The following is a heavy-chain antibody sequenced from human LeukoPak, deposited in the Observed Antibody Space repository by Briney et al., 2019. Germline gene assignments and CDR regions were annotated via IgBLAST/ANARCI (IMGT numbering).Heavy chain of an antibody. D-gene: IGHD2-2*03. Sequence: GASVKVSCKASGYTFTSYGISWVRLAPGQGLEWMGWISAYNGNTNYAQKLQGRVTMTTDTSTSTAYMELRSLRSDDTAVYYCARASGGIGPMDYFDYWGQGTLVTVSS. CDR1: GYTFTSYG. CDR2: ISAYNGNT. J-gene: IGHJ4*02. V-gene: IGHV1-18*01. CDR3: ARASGGIGPMDYFDY.